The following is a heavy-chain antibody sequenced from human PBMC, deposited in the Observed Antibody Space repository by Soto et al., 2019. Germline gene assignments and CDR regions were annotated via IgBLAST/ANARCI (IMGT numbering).Heavy chain of an antibody. J-gene: IGHJ5*02. V-gene: IGHV4-59*01. D-gene: IGHD3-22*01. CDR1: GGSIISYY. CDR3: ARDRYYYDSSGYYFNWFDP. CDR2: IYYSGST. Sequence: SETLSLTCTVSGGSIISYYWSWMRQPPGKGLEWIGYIYYSGSTNYNPSLKSRVTISVDTSKNQFSLKLSSVTAADTAVYYCARDRYYYDSSGYYFNWFDPWGQGTLVTVSS.